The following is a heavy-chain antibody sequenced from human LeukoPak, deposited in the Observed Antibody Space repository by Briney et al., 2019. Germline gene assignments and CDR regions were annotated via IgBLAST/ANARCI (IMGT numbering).Heavy chain of an antibody. J-gene: IGHJ3*02. V-gene: IGHV3-30*18. CDR2: ISYDGSNK. D-gene: IGHD3-22*01. Sequence: GRSLRLSCAASGFTFSSYGMHWVRQAPGKGLEWVAVISYDGSNKYYADSVKGRFTISRDNSKNTLYLQMSSLRAEDTAVYYCAKDRGDYYDSSGYYSGGFDIWGQGTMVTVSS. CDR1: GFTFSSYG. CDR3: AKDRGDYYDSSGYYSGGFDI.